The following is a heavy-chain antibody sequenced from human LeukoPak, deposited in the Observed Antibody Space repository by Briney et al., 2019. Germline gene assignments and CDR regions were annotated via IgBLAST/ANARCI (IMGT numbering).Heavy chain of an antibody. CDR3: ARLPARDRIDY. V-gene: IGHV5-51*01. J-gene: IGHJ4*02. Sequence: GESLKISCKGSGYRFTTYWIGWVRQMPGKGLEWMGIIYPGDSDTRYSPSFEGQVTISADKSISTAFLQRGSLKASDTAMYYCARLPARDRIDYWGQGTLVTVSS. D-gene: IGHD5-24*01. CDR1: GYRFTTYW. CDR2: IYPGDSDT.